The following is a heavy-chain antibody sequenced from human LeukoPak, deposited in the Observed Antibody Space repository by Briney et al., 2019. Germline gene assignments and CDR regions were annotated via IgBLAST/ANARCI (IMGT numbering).Heavy chain of an antibody. CDR2: ISAYNGNT. CDR3: ARDVGRSYDLDY. CDR1: GYTFTSYG. Sequence: ASVKVSCKASGYTFTSYGISWVRRAPGQGLEWMGWISAYNGNTDYAQSLQGRVTMTIDTSTSTVYMGLRSLRSDDTAVYYCARDVGRSYDLDYWGQGTLVTVSS. V-gene: IGHV1-18*01. D-gene: IGHD3-16*01. J-gene: IGHJ4*02.